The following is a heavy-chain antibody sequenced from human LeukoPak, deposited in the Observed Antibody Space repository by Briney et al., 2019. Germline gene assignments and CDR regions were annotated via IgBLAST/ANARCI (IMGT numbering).Heavy chain of an antibody. V-gene: IGHV4-59*02. J-gene: IGHJ4*02. Sequence: PSETLSLTCAVSGGSVSSYSWSWIRQPPGKGLEWIGYISYTGSTNYSPSLKSRVTISVDTSKNQFSLKLSSVTAADTAVYYCASSHTYQPYYFDYWGQGTLVTVSS. D-gene: IGHD3-16*01. CDR1: GGSVSSYS. CDR2: ISYTGST. CDR3: ASSHTYQPYYFDY.